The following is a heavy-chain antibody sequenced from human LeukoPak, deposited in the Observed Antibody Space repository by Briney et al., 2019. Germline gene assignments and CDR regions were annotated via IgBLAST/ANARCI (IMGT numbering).Heavy chain of an antibody. J-gene: IGHJ6*03. CDR2: ISGSCGST. Sequence: GGSLRLSCAASGFTFSSYAMSWVRQAPGKGLEWVSAISGSCGSTYYADSVKGRFTIPRDNSKNTLYLQTNSLRAEDTAVYYCAKFYYYYYILVWSKGTTVTVSS. V-gene: IGHV3-23*01. CDR3: AKFYYYYYILV. CDR1: GFTFSSYA.